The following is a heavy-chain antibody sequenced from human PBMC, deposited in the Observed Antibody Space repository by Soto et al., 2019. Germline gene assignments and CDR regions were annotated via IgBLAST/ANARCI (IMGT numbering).Heavy chain of an antibody. Sequence: GGSLRLSCGASGFTFSSYSMHWVRQAPGKGLEWVSYISSSSRTIYYADSVKGRFTISRDNAKNSLYLQMNSLRAEDTALYYCAREGWPFDYWGQGTLVTSPQ. J-gene: IGHJ4*02. CDR2: ISSSSRTI. CDR3: AREGWPFDY. V-gene: IGHV3-48*01. CDR1: GFTFSSYS.